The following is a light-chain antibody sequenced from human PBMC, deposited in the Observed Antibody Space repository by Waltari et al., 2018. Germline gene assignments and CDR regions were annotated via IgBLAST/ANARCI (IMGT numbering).Light chain of an antibody. V-gene: IGKV3D-15*01. CDR1: QSVSGN. CDR2: GAS. CDR3: QQYYDWRRVT. J-gene: IGKJ5*01. Sequence: EIVMTQSPATLSVSPGVRATLSCRASQSVSGNLAWYQQKPGQAPRLLIYGASTRATGIPARFSGSASGTEFTLTISSLQSEDSAVYYCQQYYDWRRVTFGQGTRLEIK.